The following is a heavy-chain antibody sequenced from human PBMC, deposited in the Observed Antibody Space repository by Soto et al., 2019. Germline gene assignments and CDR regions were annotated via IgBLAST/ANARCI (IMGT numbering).Heavy chain of an antibody. CDR2: IYYSGST. CDR1: GGSIRGFD. J-gene: IGHJ6*02. V-gene: IGHV4-59*08. CDR3: ARHEVAARYYYYYGMDV. Sequence: SEPLSLTWTVSGGSIRGFDGSWLRQNPGKGLEWIGYIYYSGSTYYNPSLKSRVTISVDTSKNQFSLKLSSVTAADTAVYYCARHEVAARYYYYYGMDVWGQGTTVTAP. D-gene: IGHD6-6*01.